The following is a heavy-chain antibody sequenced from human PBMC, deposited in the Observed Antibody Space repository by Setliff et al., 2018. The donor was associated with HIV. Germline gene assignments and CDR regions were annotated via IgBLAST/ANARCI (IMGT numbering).Heavy chain of an antibody. Sequence: ASVQVSCKASGHTVTGYYMHWVRQAPGQGLEWMGRINPNSGGTNYAQKFQGRVTMTRETSISTAYMQLSRLRSDDTAVYYCARPSFGRSSWKNDAFDIWGQGTMVTVSS. CDR1: GHTVTGYY. D-gene: IGHD6-13*01. J-gene: IGHJ3*02. CDR3: ARPSFGRSSWKNDAFDI. V-gene: IGHV1-2*06. CDR2: INPNSGGT.